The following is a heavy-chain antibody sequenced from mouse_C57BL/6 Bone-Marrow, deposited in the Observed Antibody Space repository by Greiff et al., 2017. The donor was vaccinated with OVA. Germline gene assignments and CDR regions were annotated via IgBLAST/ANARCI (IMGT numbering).Heavy chain of an antibody. D-gene: IGHD2-3*01. CDR3: EREGWLPLPYYFDY. CDR2: INPYNGGT. J-gene: IGHJ2*01. Sequence: EVQLMQSGPVLVKPGASVKISCTASGFTFTDYYMYWVQQSHGKSLEWIGVINPYNGGTSYNQTFKGKATFTVDKSSSTAYMELNSLSSEDSAVYDCEREGWLPLPYYFDYWGQGTTLTVSS. V-gene: IGHV1-19*01. CDR1: GFTFTDYY.